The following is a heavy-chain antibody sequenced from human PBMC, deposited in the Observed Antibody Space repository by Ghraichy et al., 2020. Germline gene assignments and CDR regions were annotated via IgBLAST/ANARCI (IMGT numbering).Heavy chain of an antibody. Sequence: GGSLRLSCAASELRFNNYWMSWVRQAPGKGLEWVANIKLDGSEAHYVDSVKGRFTISRDITKKSLYLQMNNLSDEDTAVYFCAGGGGWIQSDWGQGTLVFVSS. V-gene: IGHV3-7*03. CDR1: ELRFNNYW. CDR3: AGGGGWIQSD. J-gene: IGHJ4*02. CDR2: IKLDGSEA. D-gene: IGHD5-18*01.